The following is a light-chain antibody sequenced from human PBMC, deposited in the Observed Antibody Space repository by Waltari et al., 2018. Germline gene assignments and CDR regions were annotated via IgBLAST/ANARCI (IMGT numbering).Light chain of an antibody. CDR1: QSVSSS. V-gene: IGKV3-11*01. Sequence: EIVLTQSLATLSLSPGERATLSCRASQSVSSSLGWYQQKPGQAPRLLIYDVSNRATDIPARFSGSGSGTDFTLTISSLEPEDFAVYYCQQRDNWPSITFGQGTRLEIK. CDR3: QQRDNWPSIT. CDR2: DVS. J-gene: IGKJ5*01.